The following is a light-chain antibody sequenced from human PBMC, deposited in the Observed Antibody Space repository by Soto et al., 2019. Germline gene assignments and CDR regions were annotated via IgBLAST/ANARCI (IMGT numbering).Light chain of an antibody. V-gene: IGLV2-11*01. CDR3: CSYAGSYTYV. Sequence: QSALTQPRSVSVSPGQSVTISCTGTSSDVGGYNYVSWYQQHPGKAPKRMIYDVSKRPSGVPDRFSGSKSGNTASLTISGLQAEDEVDYYCCSYAGSYTYVFGTGTKVNVL. CDR2: DVS. CDR1: SSDVGGYNY. J-gene: IGLJ1*01.